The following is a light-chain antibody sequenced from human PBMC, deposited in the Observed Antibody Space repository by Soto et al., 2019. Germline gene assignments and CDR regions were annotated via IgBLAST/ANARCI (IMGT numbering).Light chain of an antibody. CDR2: GAS. CDR1: QTLSSS. CDR3: QQYSKWPWT. Sequence: ETLMTQSPATLSVSPGARATLFCRASQTLSSSLAWYQQKPGQAPRLLIFGASARATGVPARFSGSGSGTLFTLSISSLQSEDFGVYYCQQYSKWPWTFGQGTKVDIK. V-gene: IGKV3-15*01. J-gene: IGKJ1*01.